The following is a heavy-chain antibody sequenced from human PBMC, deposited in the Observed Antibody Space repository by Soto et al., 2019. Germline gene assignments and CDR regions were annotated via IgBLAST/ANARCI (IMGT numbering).Heavy chain of an antibody. CDR3: ASGAVTTYYYYGMDV. CDR2: MWYDGSNK. J-gene: IGHJ6*02. Sequence: GGPLRLSFAASGLTFSSYGMHWVRQAPGKGLEWVAVMWYDGSNKYYADSVKGRFTISRDNSKNTLYLQMNSLRAEDTAVYYCASGAVTTYYYYGMDVWGQGTTVTVSS. V-gene: IGHV3-33*01. D-gene: IGHD4-17*01. CDR1: GLTFSSYG.